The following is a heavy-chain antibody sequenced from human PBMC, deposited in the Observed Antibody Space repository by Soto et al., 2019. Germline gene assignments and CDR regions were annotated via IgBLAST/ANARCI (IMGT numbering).Heavy chain of an antibody. CDR1: GFTFSIYA. D-gene: IGHD3-22*01. J-gene: IGHJ4*02. CDR2: MPYDGRNK. Sequence: GGSLRLSCAASGFTFSIYAMHWVRQVPGKGLEWVAVMPYDGRNKYYADSVKGRFTISRDNSKNTLYLQMNSLRPEDTAVYYCARDAQEDYYDSTGYYVVYYWGQGTLVTVSS. V-gene: IGHV3-30*04. CDR3: ARDAQEDYYDSTGYYVVYY.